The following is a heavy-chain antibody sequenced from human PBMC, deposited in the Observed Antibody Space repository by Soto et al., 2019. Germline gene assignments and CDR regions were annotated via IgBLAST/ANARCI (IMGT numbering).Heavy chain of an antibody. CDR3: ARTASKYYYDSSGYRSPFYYYYGMDV. D-gene: IGHD3-22*01. CDR2: IDPSDSYT. J-gene: IGHJ6*02. Sequence: GESLKISCTASGYSFTSYWISWVLQRPWKGLEWMGRIDPSDSYTNYSPSFQGHVTISADKSISTAYLQWSSLKASDTAMYYCARTASKYYYDSSGYRSPFYYYYGMDVWGQGTTVTVSS. V-gene: IGHV5-10-1*01. CDR1: GYSFTSYW.